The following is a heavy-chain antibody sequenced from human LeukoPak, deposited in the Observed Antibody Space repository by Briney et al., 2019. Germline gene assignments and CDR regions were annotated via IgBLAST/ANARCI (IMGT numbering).Heavy chain of an antibody. CDR2: IHYSGST. V-gene: IGHV4-31*03. CDR1: GGSISSGGYY. CDR3: ARGDFDWLLSLWDAFDI. D-gene: IGHD3-9*01. Sequence: KSSETLSLTCTVSGGSISSGGYYWSWIRQHPGKGLEWIGYIHYSGSTYYNPSLKSRVTISVDTSKNQFSLKLSSVTAADTAVYYCARGDFDWLLSLWDAFDIWGQGTMVTVSS. J-gene: IGHJ3*02.